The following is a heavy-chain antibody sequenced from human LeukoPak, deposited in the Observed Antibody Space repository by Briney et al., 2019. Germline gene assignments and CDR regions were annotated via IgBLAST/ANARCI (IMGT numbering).Heavy chain of an antibody. CDR2: INHIGST. CDR1: GGDFSDYY. J-gene: IGHJ4*02. CDR3: AGRQSSHYYDSSGYYRRPFEY. V-gene: IGHV4-34*01. Sequence: SETLSLTCGVYGGDFSDYYWNWIRQSPGKGLEWIGEINHIGSTKYNPSLKIRVTISVDASEKHFSLQVTSVTAADTAVYSCAGRQSSHYYDSSGYYRRPFEYWSQGTLVTVSS. D-gene: IGHD3-22*01.